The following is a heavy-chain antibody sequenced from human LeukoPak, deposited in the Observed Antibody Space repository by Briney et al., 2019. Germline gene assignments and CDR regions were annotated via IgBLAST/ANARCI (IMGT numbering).Heavy chain of an antibody. Sequence: GGSLRLSCAASGFTFSSYAMSWVRQAPGKGLEWVSYISGCGSTIYYADSMKGCSTISRDNATNSLYLQMNTLRAEDTAVYSCARDSRKSGSYRLSSDYWGQGTLVTVSS. CDR3: ARDSRKSGSYRLSSDY. CDR2: ISGCGSTI. D-gene: IGHD1-26*01. V-gene: IGHV3-48*04. CDR1: GFTFSSYA. J-gene: IGHJ4*02.